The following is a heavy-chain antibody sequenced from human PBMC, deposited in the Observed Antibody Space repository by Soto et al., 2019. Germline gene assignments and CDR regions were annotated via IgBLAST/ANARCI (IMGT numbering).Heavy chain of an antibody. CDR2: INAGNGNT. Sequence: QVQLVQSGAEVKKPGASVKVSCKASGYTFTSYTMHWVRQAPGQSLEWMGWINAGNGNTKYSQKFQGRVTITRDTSASTAYMELNTLRSADTAVSYCARVEMATKILEYWGQGTLVTVAS. J-gene: IGHJ4*02. V-gene: IGHV1-3*01. CDR3: ARVEMATKILEY. D-gene: IGHD5-12*01. CDR1: GYTFTSYT.